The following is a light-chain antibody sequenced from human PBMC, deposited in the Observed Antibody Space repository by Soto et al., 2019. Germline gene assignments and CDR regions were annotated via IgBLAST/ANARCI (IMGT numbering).Light chain of an antibody. V-gene: IGLV1-40*01. Sequence: QSVLTQPPSVSGAPGQRVTLSCTGSSSNIGAGYHVHWYQQLPGTAPKLLIYANNNRPSGVPGRFSGSKSGTSASLAITGLQAEDEADYYCQSFDSSLSVVFGGGTKLTVL. CDR3: QSFDSSLSVV. CDR1: SSNIGAGYH. J-gene: IGLJ3*02. CDR2: ANN.